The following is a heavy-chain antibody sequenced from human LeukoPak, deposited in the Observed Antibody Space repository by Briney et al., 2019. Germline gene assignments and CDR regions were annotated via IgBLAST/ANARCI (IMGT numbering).Heavy chain of an antibody. CDR1: GYTFTSYY. D-gene: IGHD5-12*01. Sequence: EASVKVSCKASGYTFTSYYIHWVRQAPGQGLEWMGWMYANSGDTQSAQKFQGRVTMTRDTSISTAYMELSRLTSDDTAMYYCAREPPGTSGCDYWGQGTLVTVSS. J-gene: IGHJ4*02. CDR2: MYANSGDT. CDR3: AREPPGTSGCDY. V-gene: IGHV1-2*02.